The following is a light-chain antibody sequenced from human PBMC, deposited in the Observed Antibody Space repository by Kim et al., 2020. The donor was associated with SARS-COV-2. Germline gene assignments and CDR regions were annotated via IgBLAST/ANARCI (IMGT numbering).Light chain of an antibody. CDR2: AAS. V-gene: IGKV3-20*01. Sequence: SPGERATLSCRASQSVSSSYLAWYQQKPGQAPRLLIYAASSRATGIPDRFSGSGSGTDFTLTISRLEPEDFAVYYCQQYGNSPRTFDQGTKVDIK. J-gene: IGKJ1*01. CDR1: QSVSSSY. CDR3: QQYGNSPRT.